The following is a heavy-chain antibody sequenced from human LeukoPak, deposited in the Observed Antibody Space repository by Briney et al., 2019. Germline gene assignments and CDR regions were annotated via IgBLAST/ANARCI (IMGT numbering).Heavy chain of an antibody. CDR2: IYTSGTT. CDR3: ARDSPTSYFDY. V-gene: IGHV4-61*02. CDR1: GASISSGSYY. Sequence: SETLSLTCTVPGASISSGSYYWSWIRQPAGKGLEWIGRIYTSGTTNYSPSLKSRLTISLDTSKNQFSLKLSSVTAADTAVYYCARDSPTSYFDYWGQGTLVTVSS. J-gene: IGHJ4*02.